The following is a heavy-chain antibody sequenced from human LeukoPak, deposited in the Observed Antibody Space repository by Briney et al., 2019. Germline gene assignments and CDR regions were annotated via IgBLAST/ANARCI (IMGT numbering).Heavy chain of an antibody. D-gene: IGHD2-8*01. CDR1: VFTFSSYS. J-gene: IGHJ3*02. Sequence: GGSLRLSCAASVFTFSSYSMNWVRQAPWKGLEWVSSISSSSSYIYYADSVKGRFTISRDNAKNSLYLQMNSLRAEDTAVYYCAKGLMVYATYDALDIWGQGTMVTVSS. CDR3: AKGLMVYATYDALDI. V-gene: IGHV3-21*01. CDR2: ISSSSSYI.